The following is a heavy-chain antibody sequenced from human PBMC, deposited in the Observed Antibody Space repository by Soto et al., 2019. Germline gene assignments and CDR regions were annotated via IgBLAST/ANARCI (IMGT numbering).Heavy chain of an antibody. D-gene: IGHD6-13*01. V-gene: IGHV3-30-3*01. CDR1: GFTFSSYA. Sequence: QVQLVESGGGVVQPGRSLRLSCAASGFTFSSYAMHWVRQAPGKGLERVAVKSYDGSNKHYADSVKDRFTISRDNAKNTLYLQMNSLRAEDTAVYYWARGIRYSSSWQDYWGQGTLVIVSS. CDR3: ARGIRYSSSWQDY. CDR2: KSYDGSNK. J-gene: IGHJ4*02.